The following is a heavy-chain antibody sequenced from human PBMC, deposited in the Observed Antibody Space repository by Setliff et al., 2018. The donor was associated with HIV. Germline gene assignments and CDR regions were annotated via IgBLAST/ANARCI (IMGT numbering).Heavy chain of an antibody. Sequence: SETLSLTCTVSGDSIDRSNFFWTWIRQHPGKGLEWIGYIYYSGSATYNPSLKSQASISGDTSRNEFSLKLSSVTAADTAVYFCARGGAFCGRDSCYYLDYWGQGNPVTVS. CDR1: GDSIDRSNFF. CDR2: IYYSGSA. J-gene: IGHJ4*02. CDR3: ARGGAFCGRDSCYYLDY. V-gene: IGHV4-31*01. D-gene: IGHD2-21*02.